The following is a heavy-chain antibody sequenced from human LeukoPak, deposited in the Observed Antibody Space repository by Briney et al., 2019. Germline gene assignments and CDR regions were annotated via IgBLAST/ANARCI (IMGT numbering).Heavy chain of an antibody. CDR1: GGSITYYY. Sequence: PSETLSLTCTVSGGSITYYYWSWIRQPPGKGLEWIGYIYYTGSTNYNPSLKSRVTIPVDTSKNQFSLKLGPVTAADTAVYYCARQGRGAAAQFDYWGQGTLVTVSS. V-gene: IGHV4-59*08. J-gene: IGHJ4*02. CDR2: IYYTGST. CDR3: ARQGRGAAAQFDY. D-gene: IGHD6-13*01.